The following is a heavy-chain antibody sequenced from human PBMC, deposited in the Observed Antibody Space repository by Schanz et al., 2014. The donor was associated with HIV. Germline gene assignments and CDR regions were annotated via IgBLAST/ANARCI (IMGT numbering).Heavy chain of an antibody. CDR3: ANTEYPYSSSSDYYYGMDV. J-gene: IGHJ6*02. CDR2: IWFDGSNK. D-gene: IGHD6-6*01. Sequence: QVQLVESGGGVVQPGRSLRLSCAASGFTFSSYGMHWVRQVPGKGLEWVAVIWFDGSNKYYGDSVKGRFTISRDISKNTLYLQMNSLRAEDTAVYYCANTEYPYSSSSDYYYGMDVWGQGTTVTVSS. CDR1: GFTFSSYG. V-gene: IGHV3-33*06.